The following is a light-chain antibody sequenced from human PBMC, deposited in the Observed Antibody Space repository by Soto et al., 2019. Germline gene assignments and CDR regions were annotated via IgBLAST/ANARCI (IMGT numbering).Light chain of an antibody. Sequence: QSVLTHPASVSGSPGQSITISCTGTSSGVGGYNYVSWYQQHPGKAPKLMIYDVSNRPSGVSNRFFGSKSGNTASLTISGLQAEYEADYYCSSYTTSSTPYVCGTGTKVTLL. CDR1: SSGVGGYNY. V-gene: IGLV2-14*01. CDR2: DVS. J-gene: IGLJ1*01. CDR3: SSYTTSSTPYV.